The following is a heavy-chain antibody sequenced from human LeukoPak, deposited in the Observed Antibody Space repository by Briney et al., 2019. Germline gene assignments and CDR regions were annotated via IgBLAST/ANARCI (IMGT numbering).Heavy chain of an antibody. V-gene: IGHV1-8*02. J-gene: IGHJ3*02. CDR2: MNPNSGNT. CDR1: GGTFSSYA. Sequence: ASVKVSCKASGGTFSSYAINWVRQATGQGLEWMGWMNPNSGNTGYAQKFQGRVTMTRNTSISTAYMELSSLRSEDTAVYYCARGGEVTYYDFWSGYYSAFDIWGQGTMVTVSS. CDR3: ARGGEVTYYDFWSGYYSAFDI. D-gene: IGHD3-3*01.